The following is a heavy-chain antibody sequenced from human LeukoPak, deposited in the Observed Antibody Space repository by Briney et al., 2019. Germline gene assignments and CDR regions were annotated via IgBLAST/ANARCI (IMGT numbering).Heavy chain of an antibody. J-gene: IGHJ3*02. CDR3: ARGDYSSRSNAFDI. V-gene: IGHV3-21*01. CDR1: EFTFSSYS. Sequence: GGSLRLSCAASEFTFSSYSMNWVRQAPGKGLEWVSSISSSSSYIHYVDSVKGRFTISRDNAKNSLYLQMNSLRAEDTAVYYCARGDYSSRSNAFDIWGQGTMVTVSS. CDR2: ISSSSSYI. D-gene: IGHD6-13*01.